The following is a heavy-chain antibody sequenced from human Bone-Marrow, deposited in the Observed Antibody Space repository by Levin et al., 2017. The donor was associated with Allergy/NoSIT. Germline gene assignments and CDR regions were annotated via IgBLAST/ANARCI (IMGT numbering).Heavy chain of an antibody. CDR1: GGSISSSSYY. Sequence: GSLRLSCTVSGGSISSSSYYWGWIRQPPGKGLEWIGSIYYSGSTYYNPSLKSRVTISVDTSKNQFSLKLSSVTAADTAVYYCARVNFYGDPGVRDYYYYGMDVWGQGTTVTVSS. CDR2: IYYSGST. V-gene: IGHV4-39*07. J-gene: IGHJ6*02. CDR3: ARVNFYGDPGVRDYYYYGMDV. D-gene: IGHD4-17*01.